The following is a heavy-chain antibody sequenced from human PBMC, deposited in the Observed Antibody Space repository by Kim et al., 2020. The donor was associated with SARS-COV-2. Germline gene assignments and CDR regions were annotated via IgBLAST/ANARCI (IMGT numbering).Heavy chain of an antibody. V-gene: IGHV4-39*07. CDR1: GDSISDNYY. D-gene: IGHD3-10*01. CDR2: IYYSGNT. CDR3: ARTYGSGSHIKPVY. Sequence: SETLSLTCTVSGDSISDNYYWGWIRQHPGKGLEWIGNIYYSGNTYYNPSLKSRVTISVDTSKNQFSLKLTSVTAADTAVYYFARTYGSGSHIKPVYWGQG. J-gene: IGHJ4*02.